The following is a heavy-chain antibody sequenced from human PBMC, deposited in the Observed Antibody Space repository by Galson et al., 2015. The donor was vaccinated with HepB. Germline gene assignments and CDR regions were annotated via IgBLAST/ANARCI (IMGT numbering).Heavy chain of an antibody. V-gene: IGHV1-18*01. CDR2: ISGYDVNV. J-gene: IGHJ4*02. Sequence: SVKVSCKASGYTFSRFSISWLRQAPGQGLEWMGWISGYDVNVRYAQKFQGRLTMTTDTYTSTAHLDLRSLRSDDSAVYYCARGGLATIGGPTFDYWGQGTLVTVSS. D-gene: IGHD5-24*01. CDR1: GYTFSRFS. CDR3: ARGGLATIGGPTFDY.